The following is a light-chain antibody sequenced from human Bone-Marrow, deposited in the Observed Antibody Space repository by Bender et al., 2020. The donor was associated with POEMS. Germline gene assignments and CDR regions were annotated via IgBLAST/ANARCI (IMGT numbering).Light chain of an antibody. CDR1: SSDVGAYNL. CDR3: CSYADSSTLV. J-gene: IGLJ1*01. Sequence: QSALTQPASVSGSPGQSITISCTGASSDVGAYNLVSWFQQHPGKAPELMIYEVNKRPSGVSDRFSGSKSGNTAYLTISGLQTEDEAHYYCCSYADSSTLVLGTGTKVTVL. CDR2: EVN. V-gene: IGLV2-23*02.